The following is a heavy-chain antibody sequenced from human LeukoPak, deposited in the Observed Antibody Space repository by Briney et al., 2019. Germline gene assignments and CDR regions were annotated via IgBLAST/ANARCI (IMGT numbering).Heavy chain of an antibody. CDR3: ARAPSSLRGGYFGWLLTLLDY. J-gene: IGHJ4*02. CDR2: INTYTGTA. CDR1: GYIFSLYA. Sequence: ASVKVSCKTSGYIFSLYALNWVRQAPGQGLEWMGWINTYTGTATSVRSFAGRFVFSLDTSANTSYLEIRDLKPEDTAVYYCARAPSSLRGGYFGWLLTLLDYWGQGTLVTVSS. D-gene: IGHD3-9*01. V-gene: IGHV7-4-1*01.